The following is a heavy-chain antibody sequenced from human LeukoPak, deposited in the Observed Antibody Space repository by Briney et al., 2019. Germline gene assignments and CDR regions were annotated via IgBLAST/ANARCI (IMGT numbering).Heavy chain of an antibody. Sequence: NTGGSLRLSCAASGFTFSSYSMNWVRQAPGKGLEWVSSISSSSSYIYYADSVKGRFTISRDNAKNSLYLQMNSLRAEDTAVYYCASLIYGTELGHDYWGQGTLVTVSS. J-gene: IGHJ4*02. CDR3: ASLIYGTELGHDY. D-gene: IGHD4-17*01. CDR1: GFTFSSYS. CDR2: ISSSSSYI. V-gene: IGHV3-21*01.